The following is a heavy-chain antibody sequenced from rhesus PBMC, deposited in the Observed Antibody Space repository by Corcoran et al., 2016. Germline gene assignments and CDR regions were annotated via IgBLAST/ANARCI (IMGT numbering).Heavy chain of an antibody. CDR3: ARDYYY. D-gene: IGHD3-9*01. CDR2: IDGNNART. V-gene: IGHV4-73*01. CDR1: GGSISGYY. J-gene: IGHJ4*01. Sequence: QVKLQQWGEGLVKPSETLSLTCAVYGGSISGYYWSWIRQPLGKGLEWIGNIDGNNARTNYNPSPKNRVTISKDTSKNQFSLKLSSVTAADTAVYYCARDYYYWGQGVLVTVSS.